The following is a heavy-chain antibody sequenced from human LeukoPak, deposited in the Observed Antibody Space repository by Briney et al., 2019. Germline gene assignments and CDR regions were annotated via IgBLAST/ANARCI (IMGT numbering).Heavy chain of an antibody. D-gene: IGHD3-22*01. Sequence: SETLSLTCTVSGYSISSGYYWGWIRQPPGKGLEWIGSIYHSGSTYYNPSLKSRVTISVDTSKNQFSLKLSSVTAADTAVYYCARAYYYDSSGYYNWFDPWGQGTLVTVSS. CDR2: IYHSGST. CDR1: GYSISSGYY. CDR3: ARAYYYDSSGYYNWFDP. V-gene: IGHV4-38-2*02. J-gene: IGHJ5*02.